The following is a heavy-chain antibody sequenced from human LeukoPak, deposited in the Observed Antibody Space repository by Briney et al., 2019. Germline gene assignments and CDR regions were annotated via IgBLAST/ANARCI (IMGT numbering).Heavy chain of an antibody. D-gene: IGHD4-11*01. V-gene: IGHV3-30*02. CDR1: GFTFSHCG. Sequence: GGSLRLSCAASGFTFSHCGMHWVRQAPGKGLEWVAIIRYDGSNKFYADSVKGGFTISRDNSKNTLYLQMNSLGVEDTAVYYCTRDIASNYFDYWGQGTLVTVSS. CDR3: TRDIASNYFDY. CDR2: IRYDGSNK. J-gene: IGHJ4*02.